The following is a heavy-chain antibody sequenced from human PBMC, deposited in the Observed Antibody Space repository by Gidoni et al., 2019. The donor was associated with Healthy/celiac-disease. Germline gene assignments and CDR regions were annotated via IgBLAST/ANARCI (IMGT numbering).Heavy chain of an antibody. V-gene: IGHV3-23*01. CDR3: AKDSRDYGDYNSYYYYYYMDV. Sequence: EVQLLESGGGLVQPGGSLSLSCAASGFTFSSYAMSWVRQAPGKGLEWVSAISGSGGSTYYADSVKGRFTISRDNSKNTLYLQMNSLRAEDTAVYYCAKDSRDYGDYNSYYYYYYMDVWGKGTTVTVSS. CDR2: ISGSGGST. CDR1: GFTFSSYA. J-gene: IGHJ6*03. D-gene: IGHD4-17*01.